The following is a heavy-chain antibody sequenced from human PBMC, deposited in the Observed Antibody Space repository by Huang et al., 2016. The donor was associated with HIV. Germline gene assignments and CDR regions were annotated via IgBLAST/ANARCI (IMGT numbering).Heavy chain of an antibody. V-gene: IGHV3-15*01. CDR1: GFTCSNAW. CDR3: TTNPDY. CDR2: IKTKTDGGTA. Sequence: EVQLVQSGGGLVKPGGSLRVSCASSGFTCSNAWMNGVRQGPGKRLEWLGRIKTKTDGGTADYAAPVKGRFTIARDGSKNTFYLEMSSLKTEDTALYFCTTNPDYWGQGTLVTVSS. J-gene: IGHJ4*02.